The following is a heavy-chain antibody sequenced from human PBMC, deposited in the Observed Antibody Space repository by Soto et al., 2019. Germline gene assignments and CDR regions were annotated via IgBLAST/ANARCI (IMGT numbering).Heavy chain of an antibody. D-gene: IGHD6-19*01. V-gene: IGHV4-59*08. CDR3: ARWFSSGWYGWLDP. CDR2: IYYSGST. J-gene: IGHJ5*02. Sequence: SETLSLTCTVSGCSISSSYWSWIRQSPGKGLEWIGYIYYSGSTNYNPSLKSRVTVSVDTSKNQFSLKLNSVTAADTAVYYCARWFSSGWYGWLDPWGQGTLVTVSS. CDR1: GCSISSSY.